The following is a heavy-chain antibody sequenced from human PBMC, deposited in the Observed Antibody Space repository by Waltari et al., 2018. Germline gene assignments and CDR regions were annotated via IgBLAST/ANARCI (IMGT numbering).Heavy chain of an antibody. CDR1: GYTFSNYG. CDR3: ARLYDSSAYYNTYLDP. CDR2: IRGYNGDT. D-gene: IGHD3-22*01. Sequence: QVQLVQSGAEVRKPGASVKVSCKASGYTFSNYGIDWVRQAPGQGLEWMGWIRGYNGDTKYAREFEGRLTVTTNTSTNTAHMELRSLRSDDTAVYYCARLYDSSAYYNTYLDPWGQGALVTVSS. J-gene: IGHJ5*02. V-gene: IGHV1-18*01.